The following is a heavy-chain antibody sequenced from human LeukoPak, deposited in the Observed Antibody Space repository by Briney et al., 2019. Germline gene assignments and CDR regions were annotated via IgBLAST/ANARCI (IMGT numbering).Heavy chain of an antibody. CDR2: ISSSGST. CDR3: ARSFFYDTSAYYRHWYFNL. D-gene: IGHD3-22*01. CDR1: GGSISTYY. J-gene: IGHJ2*01. Sequence: SETLSLTCTVSGGSISTYYWSWIRQPAGKGLEWVGRISSSGSTNYNPSLKSRLTMSLDTSMNQFSLNLFSVTAADTAVYYCARSFFYDTSAYYRHWYFNLWGRGTLVTVSS. V-gene: IGHV4-4*07.